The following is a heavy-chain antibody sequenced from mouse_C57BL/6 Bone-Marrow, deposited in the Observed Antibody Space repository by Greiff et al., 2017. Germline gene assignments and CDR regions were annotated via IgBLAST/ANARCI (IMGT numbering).Heavy chain of an antibody. CDR2: ISSGGDYI. V-gene: IGHV5-9-1*02. Sequence: EVQRVESGEGLVKPGGSLKLSCAASGFTFSSYAMSWVRQTPEKRLEWVAYISSGGDYIYYADTVKGRFTISRDNARNTLYLQMSSLKSEDTAMYYCTREGVFYYDYDKGFAYWGQGTLVTVSA. CDR3: TREGVFYYDYDKGFAY. D-gene: IGHD2-4*01. CDR1: GFTFSSYA. J-gene: IGHJ3*01.